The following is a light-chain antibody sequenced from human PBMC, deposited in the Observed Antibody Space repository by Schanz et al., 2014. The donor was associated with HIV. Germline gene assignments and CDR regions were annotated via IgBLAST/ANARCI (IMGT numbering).Light chain of an antibody. Sequence: DIQMTQSPSTLSAFVGDRVTITCRASQYISSWLAWYQQKPGKAPELLIYTASTLESGVPPRFSGSGSGTEFTLTISGLQPDDFATYYCQQYNTKPYTFGQGTKLEIK. J-gene: IGKJ2*01. V-gene: IGKV1-5*03. CDR3: QQYNTKPYT. CDR2: TAS. CDR1: QYISSW.